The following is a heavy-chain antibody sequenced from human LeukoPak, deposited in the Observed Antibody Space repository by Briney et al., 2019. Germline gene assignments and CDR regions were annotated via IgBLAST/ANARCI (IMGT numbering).Heavy chain of an antibody. CDR2: INPNSGGT. D-gene: IGHD4-17*01. CDR1: GYTFTGYY. J-gene: IGHJ4*02. CDR3: ARVAHDYGDAPDY. Sequence: ASVKVSCKASGYTFTGYYMHWVRQARRQGLEWMGWINPNSGGTNYAQKFQGRVTMTRDTSISTAYMELSRLRSDDTAVYYCARVAHDYGDAPDYWGQGTLVTVSS. V-gene: IGHV1-2*02.